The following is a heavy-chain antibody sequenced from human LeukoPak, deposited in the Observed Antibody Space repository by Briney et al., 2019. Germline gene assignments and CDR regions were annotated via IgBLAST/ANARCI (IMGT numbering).Heavy chain of an antibody. Sequence: PGGSLRLSYAASGFTVSGNYMSWVRQAPGKGLEWVSVIYSGGSTYYADSVKGRFTISRDNSKNTLYLQMNSLRAEDTAVYYCARDLAVQQWLVGFDYWGQGTLVTVSS. J-gene: IGHJ4*02. CDR3: ARDLAVQQWLVGFDY. V-gene: IGHV3-66*01. CDR1: GFTVSGNY. D-gene: IGHD6-19*01. CDR2: IYSGGST.